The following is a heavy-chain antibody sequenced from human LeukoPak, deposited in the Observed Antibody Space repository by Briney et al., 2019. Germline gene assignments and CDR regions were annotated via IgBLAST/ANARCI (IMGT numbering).Heavy chain of an antibody. V-gene: IGHV3-49*04. Sequence: GGSLRLSCTASGFTFGDYAMSWVRQAPGKGLEWVGFIRSKAYGGTTEYAASVKGRFTISRDDSKSIAYLQMNSLKTEDTAVYYCTREAGYYDSSGYQDFDCWGQGTLVTVSS. CDR1: GFTFGDYA. J-gene: IGHJ4*02. D-gene: IGHD3-22*01. CDR3: TREAGYYDSSGYQDFDC. CDR2: IRSKAYGGTT.